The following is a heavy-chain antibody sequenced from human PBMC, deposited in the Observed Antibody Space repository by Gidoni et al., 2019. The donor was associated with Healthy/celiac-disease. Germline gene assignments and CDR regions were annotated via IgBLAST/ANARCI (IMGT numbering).Heavy chain of an antibody. J-gene: IGHJ6*02. CDR1: GFTVSSNY. CDR3: ARDRVHSGYDRGYYYYYGMDV. V-gene: IGHV3-53*01. D-gene: IGHD5-12*01. Sequence: EVQLVESGGGLIQPGGSLRLSCAASGFTVSSNYMSWVRQAPGKGLEWVSVIYSGGSTYYADSVNGRFTISSDNSKNTLYLQMNSLRAEDTAVYYCARDRVHSGYDRGYYYYYGMDVWGQGTTVTVSS. CDR2: IYSGGST.